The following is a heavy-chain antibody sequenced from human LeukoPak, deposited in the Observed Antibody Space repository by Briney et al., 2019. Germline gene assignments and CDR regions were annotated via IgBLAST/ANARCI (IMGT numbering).Heavy chain of an antibody. V-gene: IGHV4-34*01. D-gene: IGHD6-6*01. J-gene: IGHJ4*02. CDR2: INHNTTT. CDR1: GGPFSSYY. CDR3: AHSSSSLPTDS. Sequence: ASETLSLTCAVYGGPFSSYYWTWIRQSPGKGLEWIGEINHNTTTNYNASLTSRVTISVDTSKNQFSLNLTSVTAADTAVYYCAHSSSSLPTDSSGQGNLVIVSS.